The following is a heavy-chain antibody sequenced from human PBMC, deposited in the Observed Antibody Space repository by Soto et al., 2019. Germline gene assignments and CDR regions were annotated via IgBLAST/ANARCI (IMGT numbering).Heavy chain of an antibody. J-gene: IGHJ4*02. Sequence: GGSLRLSCAASGFTFSSYAISWVRQAPGKGLEWVSGISGSGGSTYYADSVKGRFTISRDNSKNTLYLQMNSLRAEDTAVYYCAKYKITMVRGVTAYYFDYWGQGTLVTVSS. V-gene: IGHV3-23*01. CDR2: ISGSGGST. CDR1: GFTFSSYA. CDR3: AKYKITMVRGVTAYYFDY. D-gene: IGHD3-10*01.